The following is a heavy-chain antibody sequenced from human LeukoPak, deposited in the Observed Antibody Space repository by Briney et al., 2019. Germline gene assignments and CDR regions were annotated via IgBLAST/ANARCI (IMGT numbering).Heavy chain of an antibody. CDR3: ARHYGP. J-gene: IGHJ5*02. CDR1: GFTFSSYA. Sequence: GSLRLSCAASGFTFSSYAVSWVRQAPGKGLEWIGSIYDSGSTYYNPSLKSRVTISVDTSKNQFSLKLNSVTAADTAVYYCARHYGPWGQGTLVTVSS. V-gene: IGHV4-39*01. CDR2: IYDSGST. D-gene: IGHD3-10*01.